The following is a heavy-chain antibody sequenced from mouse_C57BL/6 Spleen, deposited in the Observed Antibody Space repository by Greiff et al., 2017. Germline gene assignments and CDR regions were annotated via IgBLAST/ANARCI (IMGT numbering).Heavy chain of an antibody. V-gene: IGHV1-26*01. CDR2: INPNNGGT. J-gene: IGHJ2*01. CDR1: GYTFTDYY. Sequence: EVQLQQSGPELVKPGASVKISCKASGYTFTDYYMNWVKQSHGKSLEWIGDINPNNGGTSYNQKFKGKATLTVDKSSSTAYMERRSLTSEDSAVXYCARDWDVDYWGQGTTLTVSS. D-gene: IGHD4-1*01. CDR3: ARDWDVDY.